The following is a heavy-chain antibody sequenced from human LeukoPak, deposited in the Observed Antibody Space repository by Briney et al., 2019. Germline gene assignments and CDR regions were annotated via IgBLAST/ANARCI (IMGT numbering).Heavy chain of an antibody. J-gene: IGHJ4*02. CDR1: GGSISSDH. V-gene: IGHV4-59*01. Sequence: SQTLSLTCTVSGGSISSDHWSWIRQPPGKGLQWIGYIYYSGSTNYNPSLKSRVTISIDTSKNQFSLKVSSVTAADTAVYYCARTFSSSWLDYWGQGTLVTVSS. CDR2: IYYSGST. D-gene: IGHD6-13*01. CDR3: ARTFSSSWLDY.